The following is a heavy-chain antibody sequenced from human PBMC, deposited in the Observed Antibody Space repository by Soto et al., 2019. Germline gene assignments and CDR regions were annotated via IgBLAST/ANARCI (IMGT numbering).Heavy chain of an antibody. CDR1: GFIVSGIF. V-gene: IGHV3-66*01. J-gene: IGHJ4*02. CDR2: LSSDDKT. Sequence: EVRLVESGGGLVQPGGSLRLSCAASGFIVSGIFMTWVRQVPGKGPEWVSTLSSDDKTYYADSVRGRFTISRDSSKNTLIPQMNTLGAEDTAVYHCARDIFGGSYDFWHGGQGTLVTVSS. D-gene: IGHD3-3*01. CDR3: ARDIFGGSYDFWH.